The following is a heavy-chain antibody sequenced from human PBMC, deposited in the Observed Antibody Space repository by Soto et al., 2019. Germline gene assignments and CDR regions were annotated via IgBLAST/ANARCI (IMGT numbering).Heavy chain of an antibody. CDR3: ASPLVCPSAIDT. D-gene: IGHD6-6*01. Sequence: PSEPLSLNCTVSGGSLSSSSWSWIRESPGKGLEWIGYIYGSGSTNYNPSLKSRVSISTDTSQNQLALKLSYVTAAATAVYYCASPLVCPSAIDTWGRGTMVTDSS. CDR1: GGSLSSSS. V-gene: IGHV4-59*01. CDR2: IYGSGST. J-gene: IGHJ3*02.